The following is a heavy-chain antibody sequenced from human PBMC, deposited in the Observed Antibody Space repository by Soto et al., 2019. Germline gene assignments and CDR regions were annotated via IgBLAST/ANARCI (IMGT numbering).Heavy chain of an antibody. CDR1: GFSLSSYW. J-gene: IGHJ6*02. CDR3: ARELPTTIRGGYYYSYGMDV. Sequence: LRLSCAASGFSLSSYWMHWVRQAPGKGLVWVSRLHSDGSTTTYADSVKGRFTISRDNAKNTLYLQMSSLRAEDTAVYYCARELPTTIRGGYYYSYGMDVWGRGTTVTVSS. D-gene: IGHD2-2*02. CDR2: LHSDGSTT. V-gene: IGHV3-74*03.